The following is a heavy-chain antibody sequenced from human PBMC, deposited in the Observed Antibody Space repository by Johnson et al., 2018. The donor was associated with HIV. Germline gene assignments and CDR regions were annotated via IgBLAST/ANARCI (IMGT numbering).Heavy chain of an antibody. CDR1: GFTFDDYA. Sequence: VQLVESGGGLVQPGRSLRLSCAASGFTFDDYAMHWVRQAPGKGLEWVSGISWKSGSIGYADSVKGRFTISRDNAKNSLYLQMNSLRAEDTAGYYCVRRFYDSSAFDIWGQGTLVTVSS. J-gene: IGHJ3*02. D-gene: IGHD3-22*01. CDR2: ISWKSGSI. V-gene: IGHV3-9*01. CDR3: VRRFYDSSAFDI.